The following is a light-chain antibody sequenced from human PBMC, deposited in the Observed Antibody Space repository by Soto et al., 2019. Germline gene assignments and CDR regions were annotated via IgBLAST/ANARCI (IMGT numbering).Light chain of an antibody. CDR3: QQYYSTPPT. CDR1: QSVLYSSNNKNY. Sequence: DIVMTQSPDSLAVSLGERATINCKSSQSVLYSSNNKNYLAWYQQKPGQPPKLLIYWASTRESGVPDRFSGSGSGTDFTITISSLQAEDVVVYYCQQYYSTPPTFGQGTKVEIK. CDR2: WAS. V-gene: IGKV4-1*01. J-gene: IGKJ1*01.